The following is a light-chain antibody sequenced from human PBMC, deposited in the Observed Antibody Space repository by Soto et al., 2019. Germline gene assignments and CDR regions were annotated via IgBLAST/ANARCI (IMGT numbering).Light chain of an antibody. CDR2: DAS. J-gene: IGKJ5*01. V-gene: IGKV3-11*01. Sequence: VLTQSPATLSLSPGETATLSCRASQSVSSYFAWYQQKRGQAPRLLIYDASNRATGIPARFSGSGSGTDFTLTISRLEPEDFAVYYCQQHSNWPSSFGQGTRLGIK. CDR3: QQHSNWPSS. CDR1: QSVSSY.